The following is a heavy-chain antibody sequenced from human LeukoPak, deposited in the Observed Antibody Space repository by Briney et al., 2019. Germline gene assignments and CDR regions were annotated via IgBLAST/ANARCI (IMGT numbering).Heavy chain of an antibody. J-gene: IGHJ5*02. CDR3: ARHIHSSAAWFDP. CDR2: INHSGST. V-gene: IGHV4-34*01. Sequence: SETLSLTCAVYGGSFSGYYWSWIRQPPGKGLEWIGEINHSGSTNYNPSLKSRVTISVDTSKNQFSLKLSSVIAADTAVYYCARHIHSSAAWFDPWGQGTLVTVSS. D-gene: IGHD6-19*01. CDR1: GGSFSGYY.